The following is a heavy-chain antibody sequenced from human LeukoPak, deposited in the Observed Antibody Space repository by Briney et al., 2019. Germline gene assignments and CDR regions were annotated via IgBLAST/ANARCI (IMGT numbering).Heavy chain of an antibody. CDR3: ARGGEMATISIDY. Sequence: ASVKVSCKASGYTFTGYYMHWVRQAPGQGLEWMGWINPNSGGTNYAQKFQGRVTMTRNTSISTAYMELSSLRSEDTAVYYCARGGEMATISIDYWGQGTLVTVSS. V-gene: IGHV1-2*02. CDR1: GYTFTGYY. CDR2: INPNSGGT. D-gene: IGHD5-24*01. J-gene: IGHJ4*02.